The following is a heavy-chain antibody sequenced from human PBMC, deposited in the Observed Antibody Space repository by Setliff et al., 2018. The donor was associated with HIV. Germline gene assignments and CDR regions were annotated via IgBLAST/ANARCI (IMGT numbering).Heavy chain of an antibody. CDR1: GGLINSHY. J-gene: IGHJ3*02. CDR3: ARHSSAAANDAFDI. Sequence: PSETLSLTCTVSGGLINSHYWNWIRQAPGKGLEWIGCVYYRGGVTYNPSLSSRVTISVDTSKNQFSLSLSSVTAADTAVYYCARHSSAAANDAFDIWGQGTMVT. V-gene: IGHV4-59*08. D-gene: IGHD6-13*01. CDR2: VYYRGGV.